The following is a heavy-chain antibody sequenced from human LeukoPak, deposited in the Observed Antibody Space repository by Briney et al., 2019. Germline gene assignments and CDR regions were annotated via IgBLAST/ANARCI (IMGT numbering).Heavy chain of an antibody. D-gene: IGHD6-25*01. CDR3: AKDRGIIAAPHGMDV. CDR1: GFTVSSNY. J-gene: IGHJ6*02. Sequence: GGSLRLSCAASGFTVSSNYMSWVRQAPGKGLEWVSVIYSGGSTYYADSVKGRFTISRDNSKNTLYLQMNSLRAEDTAVYYCAKDRGIIAAPHGMDVWGQGTTVTVSS. V-gene: IGHV3-66*01. CDR2: IYSGGST.